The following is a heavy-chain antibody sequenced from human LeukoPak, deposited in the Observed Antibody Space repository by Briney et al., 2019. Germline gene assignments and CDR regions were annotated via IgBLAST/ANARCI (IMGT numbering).Heavy chain of an antibody. V-gene: IGHV3-30*04. D-gene: IGHD3-3*01. Sequence: PGGSLRLSCAASGFTFSSYAMHWVRQAPGKGLEWVAVISYDGSNKYYADSVKGRFTISRDNSKNTLYLQMNSLRAEDTAVYYCAKDRRYDFWSGPGDHWFDPWGQGTLVTVSS. CDR1: GFTFSSYA. J-gene: IGHJ5*02. CDR2: ISYDGSNK. CDR3: AKDRRYDFWSGPGDHWFDP.